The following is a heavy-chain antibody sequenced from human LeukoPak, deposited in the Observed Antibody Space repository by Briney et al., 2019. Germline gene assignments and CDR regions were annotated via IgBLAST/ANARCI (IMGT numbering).Heavy chain of an antibody. J-gene: IGHJ3*02. D-gene: IGHD3-9*01. CDR1: GYTFTGYY. V-gene: IGHV1-2*02. CDR2: INPNSGGT. CDR3: ARRRVYDILTSYAFDI. Sequence: ASVKVSCKASGYTFTGYYMHWVRQAPGQGLEWMGWINPNSGGTNYAQKFQGRVTMPRDTSISTAYMELSSLRSDDTTVYYCARRRVYDILTSYAFDIWGQGTMVTVSS.